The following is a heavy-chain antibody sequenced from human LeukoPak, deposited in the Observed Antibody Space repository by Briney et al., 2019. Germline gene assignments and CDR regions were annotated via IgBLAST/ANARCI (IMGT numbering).Heavy chain of an antibody. D-gene: IGHD2-15*01. J-gene: IGHJ3*02. V-gene: IGHV3-48*01. Sequence: GGSLRLSCVVSGFTFSRHSINWVRQAPGKGLEWVSYISSSSATTYYADSVKGRFTISRDNAKNSLYLQVNSLRAEDTAVYYCARVFGYSFSAFDIWGQGTMVTVSS. CDR1: GFTFSRHS. CDR3: ARVFGYSFSAFDI. CDR2: ISSSSATT.